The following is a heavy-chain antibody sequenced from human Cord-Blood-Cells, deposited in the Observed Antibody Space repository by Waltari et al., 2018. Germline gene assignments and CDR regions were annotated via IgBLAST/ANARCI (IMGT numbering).Heavy chain of an antibody. D-gene: IGHD2-2*01. J-gene: IGHJ1*01. CDR3: ATYCSRTSCPS. Sequence: QLQLQESGPGLVKPSETLSLTCTVSGGSISSRSYYWGWSRPPPGKGLGWIGSIYYSGSAYYNPSLKSRVTISVDTSKNQFSLKLRSVTAADTAVYYCATYCSRTSCPSWGQGTLVTVSS. V-gene: IGHV4-39*01. CDR1: GGSISSRSYY. CDR2: IYYSGSA.